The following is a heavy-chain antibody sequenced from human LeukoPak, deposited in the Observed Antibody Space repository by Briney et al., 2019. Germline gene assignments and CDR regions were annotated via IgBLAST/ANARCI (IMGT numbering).Heavy chain of an antibody. Sequence: GGSLRLSCAASGFAVSSNYMSWVRQAPGKGLGWVSVIYRGGSTYYADSVKGRFTISRDNSKNTLYLQMNSLRSEDTAAYYCAKDRPYYYDTSVYYPDYWGQGTLVTVSS. CDR3: AKDRPYYYDTSVYYPDY. J-gene: IGHJ4*02. CDR1: GFAVSSNY. CDR2: IYRGGST. D-gene: IGHD3-22*01. V-gene: IGHV3-53*05.